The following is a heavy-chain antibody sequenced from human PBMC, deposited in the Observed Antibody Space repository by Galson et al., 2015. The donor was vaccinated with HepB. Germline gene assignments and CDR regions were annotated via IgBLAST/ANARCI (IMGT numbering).Heavy chain of an antibody. CDR3: AVTSTYYGSHGYYFDY. CDR1: GYSFTSYW. CDR2: IDPSDSYT. V-gene: IGHV5-10-1*01. Sequence: QSGAEVKKPGESLRISCKGSGYSFTSYWISWVRQMPGKGLEWMGRIDPSDSYTNYSPSFQGHVTISADKSISTAYLQWSSLKASDTAMYYCAVTSTYYGSHGYYFDYWGQGTLVTVSS. J-gene: IGHJ4*02. D-gene: IGHD2/OR15-2a*01.